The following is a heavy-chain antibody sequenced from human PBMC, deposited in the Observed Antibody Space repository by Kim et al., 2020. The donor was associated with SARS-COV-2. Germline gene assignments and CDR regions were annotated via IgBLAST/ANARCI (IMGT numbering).Heavy chain of an antibody. J-gene: IGHJ4*02. CDR1: GGTFSSYA. CDR3: ARGAPYYYDSSGYYYFDY. CDR2: IIPILGIA. V-gene: IGHV1-69*04. D-gene: IGHD3-22*01. Sequence: SVKVSCKASGGTFSSYAISWVRQAPGQGLEWMGRIIPILGIANYAQKFQGRVTITADKSTSTAYMELSSLRSEDTAVYYCARGAPYYYDSSGYYYFDYWGQGTLVTVSS.